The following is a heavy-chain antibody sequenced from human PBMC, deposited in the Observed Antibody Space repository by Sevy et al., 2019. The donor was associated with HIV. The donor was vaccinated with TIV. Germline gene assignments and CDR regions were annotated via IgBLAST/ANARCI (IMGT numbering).Heavy chain of an antibody. V-gene: IGHV3-23*01. CDR3: AKFAGDFPHFDF. CDR2: ISDTGTST. D-gene: IGHD7-27*01. J-gene: IGHJ4*02. CDR1: GFTFSTYS. Sequence: GGSLRLSCAASGFTFSTYSMTWVRQAPGKGLEWVTAISDTGTSTYYTDSVEGRFTISRGNSKSTLFLHMNSLRAEDTALYYCAKFAGDFPHFDFWGLGTLVTVSS.